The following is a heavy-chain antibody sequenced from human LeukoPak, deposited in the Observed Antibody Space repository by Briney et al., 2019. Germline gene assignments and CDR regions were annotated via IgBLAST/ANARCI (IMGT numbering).Heavy chain of an antibody. J-gene: IGHJ4*02. V-gene: IGHV1-2*02. Sequence: ASVKVSCKTSGYTFSGYYMHWVRQAPGQGLEWMGWINPNSGGTNYAQKFQGRVTMTRDTSISTAYMELSRLRSDDTAVYYCAKADFGVVIGTLDYWGQGTLVTVPS. D-gene: IGHD3-3*01. CDR1: GYTFSGYY. CDR2: INPNSGGT. CDR3: AKADFGVVIGTLDY.